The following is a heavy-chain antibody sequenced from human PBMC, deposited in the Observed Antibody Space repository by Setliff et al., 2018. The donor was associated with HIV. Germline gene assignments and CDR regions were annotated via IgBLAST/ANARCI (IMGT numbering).Heavy chain of an antibody. V-gene: IGHV1-69*05. D-gene: IGHD3-22*01. Sequence: GASVKVSCKASGYIFISYAISWVRQAPGQGLEWMGGIIPIFGTANYAQKFQGRVTITTDESTSTAYMELSSLRSEDTAVYYCAREDYYDSYWGQGTLVTVSS. CDR2: IIPIFGTA. J-gene: IGHJ4*02. CDR3: AREDYYDSY. CDR1: GYIFISYA.